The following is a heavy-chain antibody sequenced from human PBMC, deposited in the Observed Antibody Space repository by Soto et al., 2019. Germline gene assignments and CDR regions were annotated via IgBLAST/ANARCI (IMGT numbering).Heavy chain of an antibody. D-gene: IGHD4-4*01. CDR1: GFTFSSYG. Sequence: VLLLYAASGFTFSSYGMHWVRQAPGKGLEWVAVISYDGSNKYYADSVKGRFTISRDNSKNTLYLQMNSLRAEDTAVYYCAKLGVTTEHFDYWGQGTLVTVSS. V-gene: IGHV3-30*18. CDR3: AKLGVTTEHFDY. CDR2: ISYDGSNK. J-gene: IGHJ4*02.